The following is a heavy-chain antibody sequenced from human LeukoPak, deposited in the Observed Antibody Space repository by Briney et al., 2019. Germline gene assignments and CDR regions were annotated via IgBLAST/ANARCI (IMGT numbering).Heavy chain of an antibody. CDR1: GFTFSSYA. V-gene: IGHV3-21*01. J-gene: IGHJ4*02. CDR3: AREKVGKIAAAGTGFDY. D-gene: IGHD6-13*01. Sequence: GGSLRLSCAASGFTFSSYAMSWVRQAPGKGLEWVSSISSSSSYIYYADSVKGRFTISRDNAKNSLYLQMNSLRAEDTAVYYCAREKVGKIAAAGTGFDYWGQGTLVTVSS. CDR2: ISSSSSYI.